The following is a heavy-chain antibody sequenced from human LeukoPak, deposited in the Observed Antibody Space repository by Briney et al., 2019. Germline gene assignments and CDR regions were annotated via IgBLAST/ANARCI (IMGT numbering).Heavy chain of an antibody. D-gene: IGHD3-3*01. CDR1: GGSISNGAYY. J-gene: IGHJ4*02. Sequence: PSQTLSLTCPGSGGSISNGAYYWSWIRQPAGKTLEWIGRIYSTEVTDYSPSFKSRVSMSLDTSRNHFSLKLRSVTAADTAMYYCARIGSHNDFWSGYSHWGQGTLVAVSS. CDR2: IYSTEVT. V-gene: IGHV4-61*02. CDR3: ARIGSHNDFWSGYSH.